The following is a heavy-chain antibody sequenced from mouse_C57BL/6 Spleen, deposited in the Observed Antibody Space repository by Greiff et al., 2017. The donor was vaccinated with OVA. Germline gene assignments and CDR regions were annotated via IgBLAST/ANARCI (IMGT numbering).Heavy chain of an antibody. CDR1: GFNIKDYY. CDR2: IDPEDGAT. CDR3: THGYSRDY. V-gene: IGHV14-1*01. D-gene: IGHD2-3*01. Sequence: DVKLQESGAELVRPGASVKLSCTASGFNIKDYYMHWVKQRPEQGLEWIGRIDPEDGATEYAPKFQGKATMTADTSSNTAYLQLSSLTSEDTAVYDCTHGYSRDYWGQGTTLTVSS. J-gene: IGHJ2*01.